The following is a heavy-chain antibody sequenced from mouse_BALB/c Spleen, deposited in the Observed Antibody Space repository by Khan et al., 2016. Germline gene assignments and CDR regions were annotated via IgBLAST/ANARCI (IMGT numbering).Heavy chain of an antibody. J-gene: IGHJ4*01. V-gene: IGHV1-77*01. CDR1: GYTFTDYY. Sequence: QVQLQQSGTELLRPGASVKLSCKASGYTFTDYYLHWVMQRTGQGLEWIGEIFPGSGSTYYNEKFKGKASLTADTSSSTAYMQLSSLTSEDSAVYFCARSYYGYFAMDYWGHGASVTVSS. CDR2: IFPGSGST. CDR3: ARSYYGYFAMDY. D-gene: IGHD1-2*01.